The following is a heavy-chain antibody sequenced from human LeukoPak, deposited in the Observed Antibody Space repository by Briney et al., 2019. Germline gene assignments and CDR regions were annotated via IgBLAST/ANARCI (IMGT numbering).Heavy chain of an antibody. CDR2: ISGSGGST. D-gene: IGHD2-2*01. Sequence: PGGSLRLSCAASGFTFSSYAMSWVRQAPGKGLEWVSAISGSGGSTYYADSVKGRFTISRDNSKNTLYLQMNSLRAEDTAVYYCAKSRYCSSTSCYWAFDYWGQGTLVTVSS. V-gene: IGHV3-23*01. CDR1: GFTFSSYA. J-gene: IGHJ4*02. CDR3: AKSRYCSSTSCYWAFDY.